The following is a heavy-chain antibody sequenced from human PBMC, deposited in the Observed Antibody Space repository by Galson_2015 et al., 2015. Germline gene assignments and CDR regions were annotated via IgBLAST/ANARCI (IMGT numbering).Heavy chain of an antibody. Sequence: SLRLSCAVSGFIFYDYTIHWVRQAPGKGLEWVSLIAWDGGFTYYADSVRGRFTISRDNNKNSVYLEMNSLTTADTAFYYCASSRGFAESVDSWGQGTLVTGAS. CDR2: IAWDGGFT. V-gene: IGHV3-43*01. J-gene: IGHJ5*01. CDR3: ASSRGFAESVDS. D-gene: IGHD3-10*01. CDR1: GFIFYDYT.